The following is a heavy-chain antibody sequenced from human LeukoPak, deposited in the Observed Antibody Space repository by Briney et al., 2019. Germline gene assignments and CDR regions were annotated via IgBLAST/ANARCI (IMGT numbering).Heavy chain of an antibody. J-gene: IGHJ4*02. D-gene: IGHD4-17*01. V-gene: IGHV4-59*01. Sequence: SETLSLTCTVSGGSISSYYWSWIRQPPGKGLEWIGYIYYSGSTNYNPSLKSRVTISVDTSKDQFSLKLSSVTAADTGVYYCARVRGAGGDYFFDYWGQGTLVTVSS. CDR2: IYYSGST. CDR1: GGSISSYY. CDR3: ARVRGAGGDYFFDY.